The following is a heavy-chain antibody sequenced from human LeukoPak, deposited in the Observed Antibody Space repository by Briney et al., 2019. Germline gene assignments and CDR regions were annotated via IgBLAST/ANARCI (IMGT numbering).Heavy chain of an antibody. D-gene: IGHD6-25*01. CDR3: ARDGLRLVESDAFDI. J-gene: IGHJ3*02. CDR2: INWNGGST. CDR1: GFTFDDYG. Sequence: GGSLRLSCAASGFTFDDYGMSWVRQAPGKGLEWGSGINWNGGSTGYADSVKGRFTISRDNAKNSLYLQMNGLRAEDTALYYCARDGLRLVESDAFDIWGQGTMVTVSS. V-gene: IGHV3-20*04.